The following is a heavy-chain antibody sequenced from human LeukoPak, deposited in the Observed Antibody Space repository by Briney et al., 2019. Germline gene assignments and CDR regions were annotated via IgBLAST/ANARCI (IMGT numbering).Heavy chain of an antibody. V-gene: IGHV5-51*01. CDR3: ARGIPSSIAPRDWFDP. CDR2: IYPGDSDT. CDR1: GYSFTSYW. J-gene: IGHJ5*02. Sequence: GESLKISCKGSGYSFTSYWIGWVRQMPGKGLEWMGIIYPGDSDTRYSPSFQGQVTTSADKSISTAYLQWSSLKASDTAMYYCARGIPSSIAPRDWFDPWGQGTLVTVSS. D-gene: IGHD6-6*01.